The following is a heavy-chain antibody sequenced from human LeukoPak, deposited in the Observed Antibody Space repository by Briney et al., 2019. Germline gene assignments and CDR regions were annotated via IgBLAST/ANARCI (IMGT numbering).Heavy chain of an antibody. D-gene: IGHD1-26*01. Sequence: SETLSLTCSVSGGSISSYYWSWIRQPPAKGLELIGYMYDSGSTNNNPSLKSRVTISVDTSKNQFSLRLSSVTAADTAVYYCARHGGSYTFDFWGQGVLVTVSS. V-gene: IGHV4-59*13. J-gene: IGHJ4*02. CDR1: GGSISSYY. CDR2: MYDSGST. CDR3: ARHGGSYTFDF.